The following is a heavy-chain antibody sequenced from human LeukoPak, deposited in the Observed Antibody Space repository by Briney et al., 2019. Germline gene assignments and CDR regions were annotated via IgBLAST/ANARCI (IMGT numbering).Heavy chain of an antibody. CDR3: TRLLGAADTT. Sequence: PGGSLRLSCEASGFSFSSHWMHWVRQAPGKGLVWVSRINTGSSTSYADSVKGRFTMSRDNAKNTLYLQMNSLKTEDTAVYYCTRLLGAADTTWGQGTLVTVSS. V-gene: IGHV3-74*01. CDR2: INTGSST. CDR1: GFSFSSHW. J-gene: IGHJ5*02. D-gene: IGHD1-26*01.